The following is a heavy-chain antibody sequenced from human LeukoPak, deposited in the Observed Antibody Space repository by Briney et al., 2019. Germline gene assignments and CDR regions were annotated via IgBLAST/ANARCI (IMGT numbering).Heavy chain of an antibody. Sequence: GGSLRLSCAASGFTVSSNYMSWVRQAPGKGLEWVSIIYSDGSTYYADSVKGRFTISRDNSKNTLYLQMNSLRAEDTAVYYCARDHNWGFDHWGQGTLVTVSS. CDR3: ARDHNWGFDH. CDR1: GFTVSSNY. D-gene: IGHD3-16*01. CDR2: IYSDGST. V-gene: IGHV3-66*01. J-gene: IGHJ4*02.